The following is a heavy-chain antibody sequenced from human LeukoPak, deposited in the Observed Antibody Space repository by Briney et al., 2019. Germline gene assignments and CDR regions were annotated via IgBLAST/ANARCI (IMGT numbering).Heavy chain of an antibody. V-gene: IGHV3-21*04. CDR2: ISSSSSYI. CDR3: ARGGPTPRNVVVAAREYLQH. CDR1: GFTFSTYS. Sequence: GGSLRLSCAGSGFTFSTYSMNWVRQAPGKGLEWVSSISSSSSYIHYADSVKGRFTVSRDNARNSFYLQMNSLRAEDTAMYYCARGGPTPRNVVVAAREYLQHWGQGSLVTVSS. D-gene: IGHD2-21*02. J-gene: IGHJ1*01.